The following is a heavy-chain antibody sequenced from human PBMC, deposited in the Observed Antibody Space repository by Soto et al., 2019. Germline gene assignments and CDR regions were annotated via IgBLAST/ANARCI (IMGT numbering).Heavy chain of an antibody. V-gene: IGHV3-48*02. CDR1: GFTFSSYS. CDR3: ARTAAIFGVVNWFDP. J-gene: IGHJ5*02. CDR2: ISSSSSTI. D-gene: IGHD3-3*01. Sequence: GGSLRLSCAASGFTFSSYSMNWVRQAPGKGLEWVSDISSSSSTIYYADSVKGRFTISRDNAKNSLYLQMNSLRDEDTAVYYCARTAAIFGVVNWFDPWGQGTMATVSS.